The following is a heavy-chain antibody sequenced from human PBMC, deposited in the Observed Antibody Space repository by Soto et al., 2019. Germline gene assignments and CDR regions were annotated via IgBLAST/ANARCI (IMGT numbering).Heavy chain of an antibody. Sequence: SETLSLTCAVYGGSFSGYYWSWIRQPPGKGLEWIGEINHSGSTNYNPSLKSRVTISVDTSKNQFSLKLSSVTAADTAVYYCAGDSSGYYSAALGAFDIWGQGTMVTVSS. D-gene: IGHD3-22*01. CDR2: INHSGST. J-gene: IGHJ3*02. CDR1: GGSFSGYY. CDR3: AGDSSGYYSAALGAFDI. V-gene: IGHV4-34*01.